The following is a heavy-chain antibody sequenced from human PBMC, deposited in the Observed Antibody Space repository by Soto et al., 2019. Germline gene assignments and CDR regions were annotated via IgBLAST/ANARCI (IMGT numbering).Heavy chain of an antibody. CDR2: ISGSGGST. CDR1: GFTFSSYA. V-gene: IGHV3-23*01. CDR3: AKDDGQLWPPFDY. Sequence: EVQVLESGGGLVQPGGSLRLSCAASGFTFSSYAMSWVRQAPGKGLEWVSAISGSGGSTYYADSVKGRFTISRDNSKNPLYLQMNSLRAEDTAVYYCAKDDGQLWPPFDYWGQGTLVTVSS. D-gene: IGHD5-18*01. J-gene: IGHJ4*02.